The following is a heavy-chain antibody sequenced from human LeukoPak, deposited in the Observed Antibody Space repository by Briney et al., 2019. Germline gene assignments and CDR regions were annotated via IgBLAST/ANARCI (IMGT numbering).Heavy chain of an antibody. Sequence: SATLSLTCAVSGGSISQYYWSWLRQAPGKGLEWIGYIHASGTTTYNPSLKSRVTMSVDTSNNQFSLTLTTVTEADTAVYYCARVITFGGVIPYWGQGTLVTVSS. D-gene: IGHD3-16*02. V-gene: IGHV4-4*08. CDR2: IHASGTT. CDR1: GGSISQYY. J-gene: IGHJ4*02. CDR3: ARVITFGGVIPY.